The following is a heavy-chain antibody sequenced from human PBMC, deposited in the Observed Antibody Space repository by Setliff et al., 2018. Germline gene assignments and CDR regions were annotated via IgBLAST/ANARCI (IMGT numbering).Heavy chain of an antibody. Sequence: PGGSLRLSCAASGFTFSGYWMTWVRQAPGKGLEWVAAINPAGSEKYYVNYLKGRFTISRDNAKNSLYLQMNSLRDEDTAVYYCASDIRGRFDIWGQGTMVTVSS. CDR1: GFTFSGYW. CDR3: ASDIRGRFDI. V-gene: IGHV3-7*01. J-gene: IGHJ3*02. D-gene: IGHD3-10*01. CDR2: INPAGSEK.